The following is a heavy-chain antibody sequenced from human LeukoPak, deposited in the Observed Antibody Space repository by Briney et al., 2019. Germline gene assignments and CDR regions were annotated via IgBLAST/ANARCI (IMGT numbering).Heavy chain of an antibody. CDR2: ISGSGGST. J-gene: IGHJ4*01. CDR1: GFTFSGYA. CDR3: AKARYSGYDAHYFDY. D-gene: IGHD5-12*01. Sequence: GGSLRLSCAASGFTFSGYAMSWVRRAPGKGLEWVSAISGSGGSTYYADSVKGRFTISRDNSKNTLYLQMNSLRAEDTAVYYCAKARYSGYDAHYFDYWGHGTLVTVSS. V-gene: IGHV3-23*01.